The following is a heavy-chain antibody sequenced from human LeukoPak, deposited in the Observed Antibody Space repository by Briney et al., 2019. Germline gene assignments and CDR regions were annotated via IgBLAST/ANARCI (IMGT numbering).Heavy chain of an antibody. CDR1: GFPFSSYS. D-gene: IGHD3-10*01. V-gene: IGHV3-48*04. CDR3: ARGRINYRSDDWFDP. CDR2: ISSSSGTI. J-gene: IGHJ5*02. Sequence: GSLRLSCAASGFPFSSYSMNWVRQAPGQGLEWVSYISSSSGTIYYADSVKGRFTTSRDNAKNSLYLQMNSLRAEDTAVYYCARGRINYRSDDWFDPWGQGTLVTVSS.